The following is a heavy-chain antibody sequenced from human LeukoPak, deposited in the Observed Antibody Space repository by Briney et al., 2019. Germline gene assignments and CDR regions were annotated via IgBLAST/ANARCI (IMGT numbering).Heavy chain of an antibody. CDR2: IYYSGST. V-gene: IGHV4-59*01. J-gene: IGHJ3*02. CDR1: GGSISSYY. CDR3: AQDGYHYDSSGYYYVYPPPIIDAFDI. D-gene: IGHD3-22*01. Sequence: PSETLSLTCTVSGGSISSYYWSWIRQPPGKGLEWIGYIYYSGSTNYNPSLKSRVTISVDTSKNQFSLKLSSVTAADTAVYYCAQDGYHYDSSGYYYVYPPPIIDAFDIWGQGTMVTVSS.